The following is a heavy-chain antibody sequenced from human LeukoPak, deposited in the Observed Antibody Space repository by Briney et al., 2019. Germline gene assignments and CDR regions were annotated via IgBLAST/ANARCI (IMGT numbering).Heavy chain of an antibody. V-gene: IGHV3-30*18. J-gene: IGHJ6*02. CDR2: ISYDGSNK. CDR1: GFTFSSYG. D-gene: IGHD6-19*01. Sequence: GRSLRLSYAASGFTFSSYGMHWVRQAPGKGLEWVAVISYDGSNKYYADSVKGRFTTSRDNSKNTLYLQMNSLRAEDTAVYYCAKDSSVAAPYGMDVWGQGTTVTVSS. CDR3: AKDSSVAAPYGMDV.